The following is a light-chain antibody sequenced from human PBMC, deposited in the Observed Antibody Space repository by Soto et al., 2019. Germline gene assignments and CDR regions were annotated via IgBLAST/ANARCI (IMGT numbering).Light chain of an antibody. CDR2: GAS. Sequence: EIVMTQSPATLSVSPGERATLSCRASQSITTNLVWYQQKAGQAPRLLIYGASTRATGIPARFSGSGSGTEFTLTISSLQSEDFAVYYCQQYDNCPTFGQGTKVEIK. CDR1: QSITTN. J-gene: IGKJ1*01. V-gene: IGKV3-15*01. CDR3: QQYDNCPT.